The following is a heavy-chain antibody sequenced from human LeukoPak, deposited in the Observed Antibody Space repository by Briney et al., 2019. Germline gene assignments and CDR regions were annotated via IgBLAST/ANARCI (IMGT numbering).Heavy chain of an antibody. CDR2: IYYSGST. CDR3: ARAQIRYSSSWYWYWFDP. CDR1: GGSISSYY. J-gene: IGHJ5*02. D-gene: IGHD6-13*01. Sequence: SETLSLTCAVYGGSISSYYWSWIRQPPGKGLEWIGYIYYSGSTNYNPSLKSRVTISVDTSKNQFSLKLSSVTAADTAVYYCARAQIRYSSSWYWYWFDPWGQGTLVTVSS. V-gene: IGHV4-59*01.